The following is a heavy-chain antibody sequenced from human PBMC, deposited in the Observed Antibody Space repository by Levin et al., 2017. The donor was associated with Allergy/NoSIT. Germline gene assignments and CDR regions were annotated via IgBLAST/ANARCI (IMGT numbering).Heavy chain of an antibody. V-gene: IGHV3-74*01. J-gene: IGHJ4*02. CDR2: ITGDEKHT. CDR3: ARGGCSSTSCLDS. D-gene: IGHD2-2*01. Sequence: GGSLRLSCAASGFTFSTYWMHWVRLPPGKGLVWVSRITGDEKHTNYADSVQGRFTISRDNAKNTLYLQMNSLRAEDTAVYYCARGGCSSTSCLDSWGQGTLVTVSS. CDR1: GFTFSTYW.